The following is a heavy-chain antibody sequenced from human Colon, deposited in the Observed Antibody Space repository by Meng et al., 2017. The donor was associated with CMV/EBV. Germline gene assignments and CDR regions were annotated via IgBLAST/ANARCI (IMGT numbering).Heavy chain of an antibody. CDR3: VKGHTMINP. D-gene: IGHD3-16*01. J-gene: IGHJ5*02. Sequence: QVQLVPSGGGLVEPGGSLRLSCAASGFIFSDYYMTWIREAPGKGLEWVSYISPTGSDTNYADSVRGRFTISRDNAKNSLFLQMSSLTAEDTAVYYCVKGHTMINPWGQGTLVTVSS. CDR1: GFIFSDYY. V-gene: IGHV3-11*05. CDR2: ISPTGSDT.